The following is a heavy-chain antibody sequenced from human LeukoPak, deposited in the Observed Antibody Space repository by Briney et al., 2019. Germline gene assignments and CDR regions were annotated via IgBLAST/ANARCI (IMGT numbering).Heavy chain of an antibody. CDR2: IRYDGCKK. CDR3: AKDLDGSGDRLDY. V-gene: IGHV3-30*02. CDR1: GFTFSSYA. D-gene: IGHD3-22*01. Sequence: GGSLRVSCAASGFTFSSYAMHWVRQDPGEGLEWVAFIRYDGCKKYYADSVKGRFTISRDNSKNTLYLQMNSLRGEDTAVDYCAKDLDGSGDRLDYWGQGTLVTVSS. J-gene: IGHJ4*02.